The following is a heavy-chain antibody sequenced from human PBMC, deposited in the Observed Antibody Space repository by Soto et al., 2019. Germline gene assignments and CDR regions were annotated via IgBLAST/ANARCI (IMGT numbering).Heavy chain of an antibody. D-gene: IGHD6-6*01. CDR3: ARGRIAARRHWFDP. V-gene: IGHV4-34*01. J-gene: IGHJ5*02. Sequence: QVQLQQWGAGLLKPSETLSLTCAVYGGSFSGYYWSWIRQPPGKGLEWIGEINHSGSTNYNPSIKSRVTISVDTSKNQFALKLSSVTASDTAVYYCARGRIAARRHWFDPWGQGTLVTVSS. CDR1: GGSFSGYY. CDR2: INHSGST.